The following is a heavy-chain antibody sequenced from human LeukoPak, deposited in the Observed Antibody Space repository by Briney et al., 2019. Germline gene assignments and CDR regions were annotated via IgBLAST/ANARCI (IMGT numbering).Heavy chain of an antibody. D-gene: IGHD2-2*01. CDR2: IPYDGTNK. J-gene: IGHJ1*01. CDR3: ATYSSSNAREFQH. Sequence: PGRSLRLSCAASGFTFSSYGMHWVRQAPGKGLEWVAVIPYDGTNKYYAYSVKGRFTISRDIAKNSLYLQMNSLGAEDTAVYYCATYSSSNAREFQHWGQGTLVTVSA. CDR1: GFTFSSYG. V-gene: IGHV3-30*03.